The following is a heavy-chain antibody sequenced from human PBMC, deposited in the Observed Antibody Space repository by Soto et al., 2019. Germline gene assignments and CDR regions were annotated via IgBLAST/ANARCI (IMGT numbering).Heavy chain of an antibody. V-gene: IGHV4-30-2*01. CDR1: GGSISSGGYA. CDR2: IYHSGYT. D-gene: IGHD2-8*01. CDR3: VRIQRQRKCIHS. Sequence: SETLSLTCTVSGGSISSGGYAWDWLRQASGKGLEWIGYIYHSGYTLYNPSLKGRVTISVDKSKNHFSLNLTSVTAADTAVYYFVRIQRQRKCIHSRGQGIL. J-gene: IGHJ5*01.